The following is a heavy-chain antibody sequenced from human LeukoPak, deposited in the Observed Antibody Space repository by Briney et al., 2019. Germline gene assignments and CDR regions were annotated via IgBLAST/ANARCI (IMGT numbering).Heavy chain of an antibody. J-gene: IGHJ4*02. CDR1: GSMYNYY. CDR2: IHYNGIT. V-gene: IGHV4-59*12. Sequence: SETLSLTCTVSGSMYNYYWSWIRQPPGKGLEWIGYIHYNGITNYNPSLKTRVTMSLDTSKNQVSLNLNSVTAADTAVYYCAREDGDYGSGSYYFDYWGQGTLVTVSS. CDR3: AREDGDYGSGSYYFDY. D-gene: IGHD3-10*01.